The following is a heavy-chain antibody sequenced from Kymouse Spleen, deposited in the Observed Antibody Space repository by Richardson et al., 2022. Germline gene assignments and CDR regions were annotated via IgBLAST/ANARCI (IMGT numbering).Heavy chain of an antibody. J-gene: IGHJ4*02. CDR2: INHSGST. D-gene: IGHD6-19*01. CDR3: ARRGAVAGTFDY. Sequence: QVQLQQWGAGLLKPSETLSLTCAVYGGSFSGYYWSWIRQPPGKGLEWIGEINHSGSTNYNPSLKSRVTISVDTSKNQFSLKLSSVTAADTAVYYCARRGAVAGTFDYWGQGTLVTVSS. V-gene: IGHV4-34*01. CDR1: GGSFSGYY.